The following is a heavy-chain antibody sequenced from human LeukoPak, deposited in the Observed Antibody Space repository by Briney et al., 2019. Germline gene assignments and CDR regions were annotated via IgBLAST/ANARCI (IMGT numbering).Heavy chain of an antibody. V-gene: IGHV3-23*01. CDR2: ISGSGGST. CDR3: AKSRLGDFWSGSIGAD. D-gene: IGHD3-3*01. CDR1: GFTFSSYA. J-gene: IGHJ1*01. Sequence: PGGSLRLSCAASGFTFSSYAMSWVRQAPGKGLEWVSAISGSGGSTYYADSVKGRFTISRDNSKNTLYLQMNSLRAEDTAVYYCAKSRLGDFWSGSIGADWGQGTLVTVSS.